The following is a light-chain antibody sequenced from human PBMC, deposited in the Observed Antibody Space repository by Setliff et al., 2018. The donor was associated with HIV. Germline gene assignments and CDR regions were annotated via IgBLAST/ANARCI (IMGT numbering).Light chain of an antibody. Sequence: QSALTQPASVSGSPGQSVTISCSGSRTDIGAYNYVSWYQQDPDKVPNLISYEVSHRPSGVSDRFSGAKSGNTASLLISGLQTEDEAIYYCSSYSTSNTLVLFGGGTKGTVL. J-gene: IGLJ2*01. CDR3: SSYSTSNTLVL. V-gene: IGLV2-14*01. CDR1: RTDIGAYNY. CDR2: EVS.